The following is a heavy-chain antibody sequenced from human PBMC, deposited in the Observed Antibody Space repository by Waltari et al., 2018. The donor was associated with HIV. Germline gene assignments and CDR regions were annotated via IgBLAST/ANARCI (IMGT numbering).Heavy chain of an antibody. V-gene: IGHV1-18*01. CDR3: ARGSTIFGATNGERGVTFDP. J-gene: IGHJ5*02. CDR1: GYTFTSSG. Sequence: QVQLVQSGAEVKKPGASVKVSCKASGYTFTSSGISWVRQAPGQGLEWMGWISAHKGNTNNAQKLQGEVTMTTDTTTSTAYMERRSLRSDDTAVYYCARGSTIFGATNGERGVTFDPWGQGTLVTVSS. D-gene: IGHD3-3*01. CDR2: ISAHKGNT.